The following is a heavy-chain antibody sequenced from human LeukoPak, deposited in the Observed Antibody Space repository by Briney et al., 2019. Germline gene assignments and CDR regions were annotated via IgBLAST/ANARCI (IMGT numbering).Heavy chain of an antibody. D-gene: IGHD2-15*01. CDR1: GGSISSSSYY. V-gene: IGHV4-39*01. CDR3: ARVVAAPGWFQH. CDR2: IYYSGST. J-gene: IGHJ1*01. Sequence: PSETLSLTCTVSGGSISSSSYYWGWIRQPPGKGLEWIGSIYYSGSTYYNPSLKSRVTISVDTSKNQFSLNLSSVTAADTAVYYCARVVAAPGWFQHWGQGTLVTVSS.